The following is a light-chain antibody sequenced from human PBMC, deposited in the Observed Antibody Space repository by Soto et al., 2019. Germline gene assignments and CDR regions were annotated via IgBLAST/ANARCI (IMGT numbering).Light chain of an antibody. CDR3: RSYTSSATYV. J-gene: IGLJ1*01. V-gene: IGLV2-14*03. CDR1: SSDVGAYDY. Sequence: QSALAQPASVSGSPGQSIAISCAGSSSDVGAYDYVSWYQQHPDKAPKVILYDVSNRPSGISFRFSGSKSGNTASLTISGLQAEDEADYYCRSYTSSATYVFGPGTKLTVL. CDR2: DVS.